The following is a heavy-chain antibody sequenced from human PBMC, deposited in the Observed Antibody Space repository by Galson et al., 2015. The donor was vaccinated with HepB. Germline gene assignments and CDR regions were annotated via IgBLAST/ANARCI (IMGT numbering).Heavy chain of an antibody. CDR1: GFTFSSYS. Sequence: SLRLSCAASGFTFSSYSMNWVRQAPGKGLEWVSSISSSSSYIYYADSVKGRFTISRDNAKNSLYLQMNSLRAEDTAVYYCARTVKIDYGDYPDYWGQGTLVTVSS. CDR2: ISSSSSYI. V-gene: IGHV3-21*01. D-gene: IGHD4-17*01. CDR3: ARTVKIDYGDYPDY. J-gene: IGHJ4*02.